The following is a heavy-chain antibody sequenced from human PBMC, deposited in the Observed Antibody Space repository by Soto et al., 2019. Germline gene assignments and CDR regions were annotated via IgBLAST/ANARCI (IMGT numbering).Heavy chain of an antibody. V-gene: IGHV3-30-3*01. CDR2: ISYDGSNK. CDR3: ARVGRYFDRLLAPH. CDR1: GFTFSSYA. D-gene: IGHD3-9*01. Sequence: GGSLRLSCAASGFTFSSYAMHWVRQAPGKGLEWVAVISYDGSNKYYADSVKGRFTISRDNSKNTLYLQMNSLRAEDTAVYYCARVGRYFDRLLAPHWGQGTLVTVSS. J-gene: IGHJ4*02.